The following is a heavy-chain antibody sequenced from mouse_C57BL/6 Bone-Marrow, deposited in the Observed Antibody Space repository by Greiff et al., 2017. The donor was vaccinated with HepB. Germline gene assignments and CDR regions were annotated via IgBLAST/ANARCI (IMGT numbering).Heavy chain of an antibody. CDR1: GYTFTSYW. J-gene: IGHJ3*01. Sequence: QVQLKEPGAELVKPGASVKMSCKASGYTFTSYWITWVKQRPGQGLEWIGDIYPGSGSTNYNEKFKSKATLTVDTSSSTAYMQLSSLTSEDSAVYYCARYRFAYWGQGTLVTVSA. CDR3: ARYRFAY. V-gene: IGHV1-55*01. CDR2: IYPGSGST.